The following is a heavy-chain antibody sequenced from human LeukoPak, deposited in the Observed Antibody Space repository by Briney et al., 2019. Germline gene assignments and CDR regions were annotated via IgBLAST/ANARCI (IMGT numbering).Heavy chain of an antibody. CDR2: IIPIFGTA. CDR3: ARDGRVRGVSKGFDY. D-gene: IGHD3-10*01. CDR1: GGTFSSYA. J-gene: IGHJ4*02. V-gene: IGHV1-69*05. Sequence: ASVKVSCKASGGTFSSYAISWVRQAPGQGLEWMGGIIPIFGTANYAQKFQGRVTITTDESTSTAYMELSSLRSEDTAVYYCARDGRVRGVSKGFDYWGQGTLVTVSS.